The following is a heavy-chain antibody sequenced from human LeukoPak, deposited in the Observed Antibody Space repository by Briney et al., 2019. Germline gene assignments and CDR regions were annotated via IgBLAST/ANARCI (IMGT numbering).Heavy chain of an antibody. V-gene: IGHV3-21*01. CDR1: GFTFSSYE. CDR2: ISSSSIYI. J-gene: IGHJ3*02. Sequence: GGSLRLSCAASGFTFSSYEMNWVRQAPGKGLEWVSSISSSSIYIYYADSVKGRFTISRDNAKNSLYLQMNSLRAEDTAVYLCARNMVRGYDDAFDIWGQGTMVTVSS. CDR3: ARNMVRGYDDAFDI. D-gene: IGHD3-10*01.